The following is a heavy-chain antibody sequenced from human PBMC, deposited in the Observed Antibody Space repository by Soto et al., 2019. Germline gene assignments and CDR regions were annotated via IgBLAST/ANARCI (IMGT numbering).Heavy chain of an antibody. CDR2: IYHSGST. D-gene: IGHD2-8*02. CDR1: TYSINSGYY. CDR3: ARGTVVDTVPFDY. V-gene: IGHV4-38-2*01. J-gene: IGHJ4*02. Sequence: SDTLSLTCAFSTYSINSGYYWVWIRQPPGKGLEWIGSIYHSGSTYYNPSLKSRVTISLDTSKNQFSLKLSSVNAADTAMYYCARGTVVDTVPFDYWGQGALVTVSS.